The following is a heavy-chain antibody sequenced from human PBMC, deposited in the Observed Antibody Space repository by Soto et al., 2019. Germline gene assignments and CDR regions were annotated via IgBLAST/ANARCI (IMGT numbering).Heavy chain of an antibody. V-gene: IGHV3-33*01. Sequence: QVQLVESGGGVVQPGRSLRLSCAASGFTFSNNGMHWVRQAPGKGLEWVAVIWYDGINKYYADSVKGRFIISRDNSTNTVYLQMNSLRAADTAVYYCARDRVQMVDGLDVWGQGTTVTVSS. CDR2: IWYDGINK. CDR1: GFTFSNNG. D-gene: IGHD2-15*01. J-gene: IGHJ6*02. CDR3: ARDRVQMVDGLDV.